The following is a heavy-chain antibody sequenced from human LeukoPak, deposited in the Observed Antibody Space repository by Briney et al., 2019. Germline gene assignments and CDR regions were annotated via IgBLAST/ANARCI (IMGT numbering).Heavy chain of an antibody. J-gene: IGHJ6*02. CDR2: INPNSGGT. CDR3: ATFPGGVPAAHYYYYYGMDV. V-gene: IGHV1-2*02. Sequence: GASVKVSCKASGYTFTGYYMHWVRQAPGQGLEWMGWINPNSGGTNYAQKFQGRVTMTEDTSTDTAYMELSSLRSEDTAVYYCATFPGGVPAAHYYYYYGMDVWGQGTTVTVSS. D-gene: IGHD2-2*01. CDR1: GYTFTGYY.